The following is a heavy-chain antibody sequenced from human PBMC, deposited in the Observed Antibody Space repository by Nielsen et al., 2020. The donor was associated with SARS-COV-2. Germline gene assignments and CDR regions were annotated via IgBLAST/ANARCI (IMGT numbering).Heavy chain of an antibody. Sequence: WIRQPPGKGLEWIGYIYYSGSTNYNPSLKSRVTISVDTSKNQFSLKLSSVTAADTAVYYCARARGGRCLVDYWGQGTLVTVSS. D-gene: IGHD3-10*01. J-gene: IGHJ4*02. CDR3: ARARGGRCLVDY. CDR2: IYYSGST. V-gene: IGHV4-59*01.